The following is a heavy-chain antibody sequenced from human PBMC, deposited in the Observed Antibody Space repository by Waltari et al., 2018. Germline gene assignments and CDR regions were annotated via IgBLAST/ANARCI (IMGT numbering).Heavy chain of an antibody. V-gene: IGHV1-3*03. D-gene: IGHD2-21*01. Sequence: QVQLVQSGAEVKKPGASVKVSCKASGYTFTSYAMHWVRPAPGQRLEWMGWINAGNGNTKYSQEFQGRVTITRDTSASTAYMELSSLRSEDMAVYYCARGAYCGGDCYPLFDYWGQGTLVTVSS. CDR1: GYTFTSYA. J-gene: IGHJ4*02. CDR2: INAGNGNT. CDR3: ARGAYCGGDCYPLFDY.